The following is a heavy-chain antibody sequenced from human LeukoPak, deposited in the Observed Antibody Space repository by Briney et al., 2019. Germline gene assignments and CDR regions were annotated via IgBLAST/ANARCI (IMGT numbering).Heavy chain of an antibody. CDR2: ISYDGSNK. V-gene: IGHV3-30-3*01. J-gene: IGHJ4*02. Sequence: GGSLRLSCAASGFTFSSYAMHWVRQAPGKGLEWVAVISYDGSNKYYADSVKGRFTISRDNSKNTLYLQMNSLRAEDTAVYYCARGEGDSSGWYLLDYWGQGTLVTVSS. CDR1: GFTFSSYA. CDR3: ARGEGDSSGWYLLDY. D-gene: IGHD6-19*01.